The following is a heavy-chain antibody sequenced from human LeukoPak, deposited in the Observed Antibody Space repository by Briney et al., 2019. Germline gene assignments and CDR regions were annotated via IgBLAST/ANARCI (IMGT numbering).Heavy chain of an antibody. Sequence: ASVKVSCKASGYTFTSYDINWVRQATEQGLEWMGWMNPNSGNTGYAQKFQGRVTMTRNTSISTAYMELSSLRSEDTAVYYCARGGRGGSSWYSHYYYGMDVWGQGTTVTVSS. J-gene: IGHJ6*02. V-gene: IGHV1-8*01. D-gene: IGHD6-13*01. CDR2: MNPNSGNT. CDR1: GYTFTSYD. CDR3: ARGGRGGSSWYSHYYYGMDV.